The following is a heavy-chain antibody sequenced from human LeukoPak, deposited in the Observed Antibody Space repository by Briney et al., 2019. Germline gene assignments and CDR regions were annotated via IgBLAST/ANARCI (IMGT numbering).Heavy chain of an antibody. CDR3: ARHAKLLWFGEWNWFDP. Sequence: SGTLSLTCAVSGGSISSSNWWSWVRQPPGKGLEWIGEIYHSGSTNYNPSLKSRVTISVDTSKNQFSLKLSSVTAADTAVYYCARHAKLLWFGEWNWFDPWGQGTLVTVSS. CDR2: IYHSGST. V-gene: IGHV4-4*02. D-gene: IGHD3-10*01. CDR1: GGSISSSNW. J-gene: IGHJ5*02.